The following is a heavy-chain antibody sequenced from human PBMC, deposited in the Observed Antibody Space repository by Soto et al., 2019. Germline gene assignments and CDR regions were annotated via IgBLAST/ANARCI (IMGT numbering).Heavy chain of an antibody. Sequence: ASVKVSCKASGYTFTGHYIHWVRQAPEQGPEWMGEIGPESGATRYAQRFQGRVTMTRDMSITTVYMELNNLSPDDTAVYYCGRGRSGQIVVFYWGQGTPVTVLL. D-gene: IGHD1-26*01. CDR2: IGPESGAT. J-gene: IGHJ4*02. CDR1: GYTFTGHY. V-gene: IGHV1-2*02. CDR3: GRGRSGQIVVFY.